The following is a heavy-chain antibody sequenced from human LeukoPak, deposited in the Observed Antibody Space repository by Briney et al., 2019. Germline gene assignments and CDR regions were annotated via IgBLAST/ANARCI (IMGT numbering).Heavy chain of an antibody. J-gene: IGHJ4*02. CDR3: ARAATVTAESAFGY. Sequence: GGSLRLSCVASGFTFSSYAMHWVRQTPGKGLEYVSGINSNGGNTHYANSVKGRFTISRDNSKHTLYLQMGSLRTEDMAVYYCARAATVTAESAFGYGGQGTLVTVSS. CDR2: INSNGGNT. D-gene: IGHD4-17*01. CDR1: GFTFSSYA. V-gene: IGHV3-64*01.